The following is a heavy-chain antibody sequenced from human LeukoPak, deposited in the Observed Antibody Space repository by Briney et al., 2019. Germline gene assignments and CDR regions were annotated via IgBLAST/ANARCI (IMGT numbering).Heavy chain of an antibody. J-gene: IGHJ6*03. CDR2: IRKDGSDK. V-gene: IGHV3-30*02. Sequence: GGSLRLSCAVSGFTFSRYGMHWVRQTPGKGLEWVAYIRKDGSDKYYADSVKGRFTISRDNAKNALYLQINGLRVGDTAVYYCARVGAARYYWYYMDVWGKGTTVTVSS. D-gene: IGHD2-15*01. CDR1: GFTFSRYG. CDR3: ARVGAARYYWYYMDV.